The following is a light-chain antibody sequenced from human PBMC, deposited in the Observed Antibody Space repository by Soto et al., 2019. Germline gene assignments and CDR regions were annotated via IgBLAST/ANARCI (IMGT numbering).Light chain of an antibody. V-gene: IGKV2-30*01. CDR2: KIS. CDR1: QSLVYSDGNTY. J-gene: IGKJ2*01. CDR3: LHGSDWPYT. Sequence: DVLLTQSPHSLPVILGQRASISCRSSQSLVYSDGNTYLNWFLQRPGQSPRRLIYKISNRVSGVPDRFSGSGSGTDFTLKISRVEAEDVGVYYCLHGSDWPYTFGQGTKLEIK.